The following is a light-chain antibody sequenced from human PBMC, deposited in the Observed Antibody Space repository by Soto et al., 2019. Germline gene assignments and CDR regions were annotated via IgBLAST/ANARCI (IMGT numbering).Light chain of an antibody. V-gene: IGKV1-17*03. Sequence: DIEMTQSPSAMSASVGDRVTITCRASQGISKSLAWFHQTPGKVPKRLIYAASTMESGVPSRFSGSRSGTQLSLTISSLQPEDFATYYCLQHDSYPHTFGQGTKLEIK. J-gene: IGKJ2*01. CDR2: AAS. CDR3: LQHDSYPHT. CDR1: QGISKS.